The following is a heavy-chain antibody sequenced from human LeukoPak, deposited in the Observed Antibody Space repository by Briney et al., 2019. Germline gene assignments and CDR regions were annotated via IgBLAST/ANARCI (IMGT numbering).Heavy chain of an antibody. CDR3: ARGSRAYDAFDI. CDR1: GGTFSSYA. V-gene: IGHV1-69*13. J-gene: IGHJ3*02. CDR2: IIPIFGTA. Sequence: GASVKVSCKASGGTFSSYAISWVRQAPGQGLEWMGGIIPIFGTANYAQKFQGRVTITADESTSTAYMELGSLRSEDTAVYYCARGSRAYDAFDIWGQGAMVTVSS.